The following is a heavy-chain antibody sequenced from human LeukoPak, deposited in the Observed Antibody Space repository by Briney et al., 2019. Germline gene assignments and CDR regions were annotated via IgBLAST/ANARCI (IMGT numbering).Heavy chain of an antibody. CDR3: ARDKVEYATWFDP. Sequence: GGSLSLSCAASGFTFNTYAMSWVRQAPGKGLEWVSYISSSGSTIYYADSVKGRFTISRDNAKNSLFLQMSRLRAEDTAVYYCARDKVEYATWFDPWGQGTLVTVSS. V-gene: IGHV3-11*01. J-gene: IGHJ5*02. D-gene: IGHD2-8*02. CDR1: GFTFNTYA. CDR2: ISSSGSTI.